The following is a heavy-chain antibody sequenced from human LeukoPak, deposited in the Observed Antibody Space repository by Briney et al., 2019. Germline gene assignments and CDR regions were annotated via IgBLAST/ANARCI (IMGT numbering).Heavy chain of an antibody. CDR3: AKVVKKYSSGWYLDY. D-gene: IGHD6-19*01. Sequence: GGCLRLSCAATGFTFSSYAMSWVRQAPGKGLEWASAISGSRINTYYADSVKGQFTISRYNSKNTLYLQMNSLRAEDTAVYYCAKVVKKYSSGWYLDYWGQGTLVTVSS. J-gene: IGHJ4*02. V-gene: IGHV3-23*01. CDR2: ISGSRINT. CDR1: GFTFSSYA.